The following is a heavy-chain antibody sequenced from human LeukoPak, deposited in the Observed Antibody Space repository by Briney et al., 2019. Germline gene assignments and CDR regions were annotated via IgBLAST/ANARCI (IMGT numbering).Heavy chain of an antibody. CDR2: IYYSGST. CDR3: ARGDYGTPLNWFDP. V-gene: IGHV4-39*01. D-gene: IGHD4-17*01. J-gene: IGHJ5*02. Sequence: SETLSLTCTVSGRSISRISYYWCWIRQPPGKGLEWIGSIYYSGSTYDNPSLRSRVTMSVDTAKNQFPLKLSSVTAADMAVYYCARGDYGTPLNWFDPWGQGTLVTVSS. CDR1: GRSISRISYY.